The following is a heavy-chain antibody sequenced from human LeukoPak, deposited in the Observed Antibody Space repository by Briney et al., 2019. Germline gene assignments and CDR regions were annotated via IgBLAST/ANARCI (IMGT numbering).Heavy chain of an antibody. CDR1: GFTFSSYW. Sequence: PGGSLRLSCAASGFTFSSYWMHWVRQAPGKGLVWVSRISSDGSGTTYADSVKGRFTISRDNAKNTLYLQMNSLRAEDTAVYYCARGYSGSYRVDYWGQGTLVTVSS. CDR2: ISSDGSGT. J-gene: IGHJ4*02. CDR3: ARGYSGSYRVDY. D-gene: IGHD1-26*01. V-gene: IGHV3-74*01.